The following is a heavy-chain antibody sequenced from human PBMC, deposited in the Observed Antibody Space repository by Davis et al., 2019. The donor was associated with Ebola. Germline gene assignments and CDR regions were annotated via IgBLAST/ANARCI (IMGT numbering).Heavy chain of an antibody. CDR3: ARDKGTYYYYGMDV. D-gene: IGHD3-10*01. J-gene: IGHJ6*02. Sequence: GESLKISCAASGFTFSSYAMHWVRQAPGKGLEWVAVISYDGSNKYYADSVKGRFTISRDNSKNTLYLQMNSLRAEETAVYYCARDKGTYYYYGMDVWGQGTTVTVSS. CDR2: ISYDGSNK. V-gene: IGHV3-30-3*01. CDR1: GFTFSSYA.